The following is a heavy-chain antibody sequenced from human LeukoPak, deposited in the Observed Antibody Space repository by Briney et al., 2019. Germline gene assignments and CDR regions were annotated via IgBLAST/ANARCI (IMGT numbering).Heavy chain of an antibody. CDR2: IYYSGST. D-gene: IGHD2-2*01. CDR1: GGSISSGGYS. CDR3: ARVNPPGSEVVVVPAAIDP. Sequence: SETLSLTCAVSGGSISSGGYSWSWIRQPPGKGLEWIGYIYYSGSTYYNPSLKSRVTISVDTSKNQFSLKLSSVTAADTAVYYCARVNPPGSEVVVVPAAIDPWGQGTLVTVSS. V-gene: IGHV4-30-4*07. J-gene: IGHJ5*02.